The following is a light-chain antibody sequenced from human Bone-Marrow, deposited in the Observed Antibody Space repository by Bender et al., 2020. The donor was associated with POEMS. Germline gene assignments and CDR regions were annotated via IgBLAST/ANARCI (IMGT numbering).Light chain of an antibody. Sequence: SYELTQPPSVSVSPGQTATITCSGDELPRKYAYWYQQKSGQAPVLVIYEDTKRPSGIPERFSGSRSGTKATLTISGAQVEDEADYYCYSTDSSGKVLVFGSGTQVFVL. CDR2: EDT. CDR1: ELPRKY. CDR3: YSTDSSGKVLV. J-gene: IGLJ1*01. V-gene: IGLV3-10*01.